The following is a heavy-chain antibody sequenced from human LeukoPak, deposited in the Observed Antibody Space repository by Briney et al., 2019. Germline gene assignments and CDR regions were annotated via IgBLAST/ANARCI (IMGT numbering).Heavy chain of an antibody. Sequence: SETLALTCIVSGGSISTNAFYWGWIRQPPGKGLEWIGSIYDGGSEFYNPSLKSRVTISADTSKNQFSLKLNSVTAADTAMYYCARQSDSSGYYYLGAFDFWGQGTMVTVSS. CDR2: IYDGGSE. V-gene: IGHV4-39*01. D-gene: IGHD3-22*01. CDR3: ARQSDSSGYYYLGAFDF. CDR1: GGSISTNAFY. J-gene: IGHJ3*01.